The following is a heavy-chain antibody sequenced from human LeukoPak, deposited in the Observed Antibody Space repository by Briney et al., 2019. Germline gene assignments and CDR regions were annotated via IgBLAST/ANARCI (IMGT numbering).Heavy chain of an antibody. V-gene: IGHV4-4*07. J-gene: IGHJ6*02. CDR2: IYTSGST. CDR1: GGSISSYY. D-gene: IGHD5-18*01. Sequence: SETLSLTCTVSGGSISSYYWNWIRHPAGKGLEWIGRIYTSGSTNFNPSLKSRVTMSVDTSKNQFSLKLSSVTAADTAVYYCASQGVDTAMVYGYYGMDVWGQGTTVTVSS. CDR3: ASQGVDTAMVYGYYGMDV.